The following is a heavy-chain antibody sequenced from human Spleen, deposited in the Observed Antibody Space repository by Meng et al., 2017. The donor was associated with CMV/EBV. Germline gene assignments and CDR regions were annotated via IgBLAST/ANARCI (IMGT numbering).Heavy chain of an antibody. V-gene: IGHV3-33*06. D-gene: IGHD3-3*01. CDR2: IWYDGSYK. Sequence: SGFIFSDYAMYWVRQAPGEGLEWVAIIWYDGSYKYYKDSVEGRFTISRDNSKNTLYLEMNSLRAEDTAVYYCAKDRNWSGSRGIDTWGQGNLVTVSS. CDR1: GFIFSDYA. J-gene: IGHJ5*02. CDR3: AKDRNWSGSRGIDT.